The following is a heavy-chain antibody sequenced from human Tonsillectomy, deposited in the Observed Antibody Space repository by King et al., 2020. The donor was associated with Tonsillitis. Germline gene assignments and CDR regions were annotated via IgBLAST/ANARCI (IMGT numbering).Heavy chain of an antibody. J-gene: IGHJ5*02. CDR1: GGSISSYY. CDR2: IYYLGST. Sequence: VQLQESGPGLVKPSETLSLTCTVSGGSISSYYWSWIRQPPGKGLEWIGYIYYLGSTNYNPSLESRVTISVDTSKNQLSLKLSSVTAADTAVYYCARVELPYNWFDPWGQGTLVTVSS. V-gene: IGHV4-59*01. CDR3: ARVELPYNWFDP. D-gene: IGHD1-7*01.